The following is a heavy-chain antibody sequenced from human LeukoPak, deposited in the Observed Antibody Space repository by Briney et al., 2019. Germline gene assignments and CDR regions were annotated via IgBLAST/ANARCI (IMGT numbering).Heavy chain of an antibody. D-gene: IGHD6-13*01. CDR2: IDSDGSSA. J-gene: IGHJ4*02. CDR1: GFTLSTYW. Sequence: PGGSLRLSCAASGFTLSTYWMHWVRQAPGNGLVWVSHIDSDGSSATYGDSAKGRFTISRDNAKNTLYLQMSSLRAEDTAVYYCARGTATTAGIDYWGQGTLVAVSS. CDR3: ARGTATTAGIDY. V-gene: IGHV3-74*01.